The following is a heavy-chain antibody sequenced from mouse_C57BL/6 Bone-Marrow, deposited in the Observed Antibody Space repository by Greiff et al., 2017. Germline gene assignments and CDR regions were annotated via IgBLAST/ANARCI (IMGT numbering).Heavy chain of an antibody. Sequence: VQLQQSGAELARPGASVKLTCKASGYTFTSYGISWVKQRTGQGLEWIGEIYPRSGNTYYNEKFKGKATLTADKSSSTAYMELRSLTSEDSAVYFCARCYDGYYQFLYWGQGTTLTVSS. CDR2: IYPRSGNT. CDR1: GYTFTSYG. CDR3: ARCYDGYYQFLY. V-gene: IGHV1-81*01. D-gene: IGHD2-3*01. J-gene: IGHJ2*01.